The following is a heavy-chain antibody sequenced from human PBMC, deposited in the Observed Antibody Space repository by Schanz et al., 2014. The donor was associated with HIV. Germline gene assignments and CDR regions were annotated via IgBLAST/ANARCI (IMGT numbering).Heavy chain of an antibody. D-gene: IGHD6-13*01. V-gene: IGHV3-23*01. J-gene: IGHJ5*02. CDR3: AREYYSRNWNWFDP. CDR1: GFTFSTYA. Sequence: EVQLLESGGGLVQPGGSLRLSCAASGFTFSTYAMSWVRQAPEKGLEWVSSAGTGGDTYYADSVKGRFTVSRDNSKNMLYLQMNSLRAEDTAVYYCAREYYSRNWNWFDPWGQGTLVTVSS. CDR2: AGTGGDT.